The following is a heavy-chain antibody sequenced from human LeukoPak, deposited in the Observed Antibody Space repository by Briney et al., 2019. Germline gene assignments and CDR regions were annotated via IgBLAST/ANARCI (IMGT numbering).Heavy chain of an antibody. CDR1: GFGFRGKF. D-gene: IGHD2-21*01. J-gene: IGHJ4*02. Sequence: PGGSLKLSGEASGFGFRGKFISWFGRAPGKGLEWVSIIHYDGKIRYAGSVGGRFTIYRDDSENTLFLQVNSLRVDDTAVYFCASGDGYLQPYWGQGTLVTVSS. V-gene: IGHV3-53*01. CDR3: ASGDGYLQPY. CDR2: IHYDGKI.